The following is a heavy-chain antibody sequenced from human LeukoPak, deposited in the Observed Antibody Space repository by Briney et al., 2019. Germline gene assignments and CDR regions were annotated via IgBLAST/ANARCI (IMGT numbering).Heavy chain of an antibody. D-gene: IGHD5-24*01. J-gene: IGHJ4*02. Sequence: SETLSLTCAVYGGSFSGYYWSWIRQPPGKGLEWIGSIYHSGSTYYNPSLKSRVTISVDTSKNQFSLKLSSVTAADTAVYYCARVPEMATIARLDYWGQGTLVTVSS. CDR3: ARVPEMATIARLDY. CDR2: IYHSGST. CDR1: GGSFSGYY. V-gene: IGHV4-34*01.